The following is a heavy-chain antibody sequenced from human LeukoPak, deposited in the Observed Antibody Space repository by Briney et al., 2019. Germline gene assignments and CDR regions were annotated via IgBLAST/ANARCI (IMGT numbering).Heavy chain of an antibody. V-gene: IGHV4-59*01. Sequence: PSETQSLTCTVSGGSISSYYWSWIRQSPGKGLEWIGYIYYSGSTNYNPSLKSRVTISVLTSKNRFSLKLSSVTAADTAVYYCATLTGSDDAFDIWGQGTMVTVSS. J-gene: IGHJ3*02. CDR2: IYYSGST. CDR1: GGSISSYY. CDR3: ATLTGSDDAFDI. D-gene: IGHD2-15*01.